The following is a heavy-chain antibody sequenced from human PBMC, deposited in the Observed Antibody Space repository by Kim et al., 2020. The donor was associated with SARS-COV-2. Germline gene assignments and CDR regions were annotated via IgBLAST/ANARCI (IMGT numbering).Heavy chain of an antibody. Sequence: KGRFTISRDNSKNALYLQMNSLRAEDTAVYYCAKDGVVRIAVAGTFYFDYWGQGTLVTVSS. J-gene: IGHJ4*02. CDR3: AKDGVVRIAVAGTFYFDY. D-gene: IGHD6-19*01. V-gene: IGHV3-23*01.